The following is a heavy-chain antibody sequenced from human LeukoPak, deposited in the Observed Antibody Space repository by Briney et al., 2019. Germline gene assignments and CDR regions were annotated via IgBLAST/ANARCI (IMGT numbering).Heavy chain of an antibody. CDR1: GGTFISYA. CDR2: MIPIFGKA. J-gene: IGHJ5*02. V-gene: IGHV1-69*01. CDR3: ARGGIVVVRGKNLFYP. Sequence: ASXKVSFKASGGTFISYAISWVGQARGKGMEWMGGMIPIFGKANNAQKFQGRVTNTAEESTSTAYMELSSLRSEDTAVYYCARGGIVVVRGKNLFYPWGQGTLVTVSS. D-gene: IGHD2-2*01.